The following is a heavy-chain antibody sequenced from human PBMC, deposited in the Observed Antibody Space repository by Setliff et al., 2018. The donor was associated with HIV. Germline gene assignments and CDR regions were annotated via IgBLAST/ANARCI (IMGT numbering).Heavy chain of an antibody. V-gene: IGHV1-18*01. CDR2: ISAYNGNT. CDR3: AREIGDYYDSSGYYPPTDYYYGMDV. CDR1: GYTFTSYD. D-gene: IGHD3-22*01. Sequence: ASVKVSCKASGYTFTSYDISWVRQAPGQGLEWMGWISAYNGNTNYAQKLQGRVTMTTDTSTSTAYMELRSLKSDDTAVYYCAREIGDYYDSSGYYPPTDYYYGMDVWGQGTTVTVSS. J-gene: IGHJ6*02.